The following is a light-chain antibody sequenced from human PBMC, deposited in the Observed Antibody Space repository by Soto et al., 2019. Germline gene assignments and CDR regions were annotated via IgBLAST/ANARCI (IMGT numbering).Light chain of an antibody. CDR1: SSDVGSYNY. V-gene: IGLV2-14*01. CDR3: STHTTRTTLYV. CDR2: EVS. Sequence: QSVLTQPASVSGSPGQSITISCTGTSSDVGSYNYVSWYQLHPGKAPKLMIYEVSNRPSGVSNRFSGSKSGDTASLTISGLQAEDEADYYGSTHTTRTTLYVFGTGTKV. J-gene: IGLJ1*01.